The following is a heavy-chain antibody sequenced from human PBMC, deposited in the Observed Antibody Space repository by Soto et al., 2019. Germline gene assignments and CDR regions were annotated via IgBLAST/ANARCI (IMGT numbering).Heavy chain of an antibody. V-gene: IGHV1-69*06. CDR3: ARVRDTNLDYYGMDV. Sequence: QVQLVQSGAEVKNPGSSVKVSCTASGYRCSVYAIHWVRQAPGQGLVWMGGLTPSYDTANYAQQFQGRVMITADKSTSTVFMELSSLRPENTAADYCARVRDTNLDYYGMDVWGQGTTVAVSS. CDR2: LTPSYDTA. J-gene: IGHJ6*02. CDR1: GYRCSVYA.